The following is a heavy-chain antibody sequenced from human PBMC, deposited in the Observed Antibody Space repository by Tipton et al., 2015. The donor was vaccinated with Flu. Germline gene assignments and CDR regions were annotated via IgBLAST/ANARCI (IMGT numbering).Heavy chain of an antibody. Sequence: TLSLTCAVSGYSISSGYYWGWIRQPPGKGLEWIGSIYHSGSTYYNPSLKSRVTISVDTSKNQFSLKLSSVTAADTAVYYCARTYYYDSSLTWYFDLWGRGTLVTVSS. V-gene: IGHV4-38-2*01. CDR1: GYSISSGYY. D-gene: IGHD3-22*01. CDR3: ARTYYYDSSLTWYFDL. CDR2: IYHSGST. J-gene: IGHJ2*01.